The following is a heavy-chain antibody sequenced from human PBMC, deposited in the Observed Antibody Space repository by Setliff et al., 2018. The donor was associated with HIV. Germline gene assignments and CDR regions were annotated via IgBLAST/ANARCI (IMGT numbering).Heavy chain of an antibody. CDR2: ISSTGTT. J-gene: IGHJ4*02. Sequence: NPSETLSLTCVVSDDSFTNYDWTWIRQSPGKALQWIGSISSTGTTNYSPSLRSRVTISIETSNTRFSLWLRSVTASDTATYYCARLGRAIDDGGSSVRLDFWGQGVLVPSPQ. CDR3: ARLGRAIDDGGSSVRLDF. D-gene: IGHD2-15*01. V-gene: IGHV4-4*08. CDR1: DDSFTNYD.